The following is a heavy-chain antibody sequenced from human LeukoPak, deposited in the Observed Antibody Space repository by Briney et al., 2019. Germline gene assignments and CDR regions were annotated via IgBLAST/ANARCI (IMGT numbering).Heavy chain of an antibody. CDR1: GFTFSSYA. CDR2: ISGGGGST. J-gene: IGHJ5*02. D-gene: IGHD3-16*01. V-gene: IGHV3-23*01. Sequence: GGSLRLSCAASGFTFSSYAMNWVRQAPGKGLEWVSAISGGGGSTYYADSVKGRFTISRDNSKNTLYLQMNSLRAEDSAVYYCAKDRVSPGFNWFDPWGQGTLVTVSS. CDR3: AKDRVSPGFNWFDP.